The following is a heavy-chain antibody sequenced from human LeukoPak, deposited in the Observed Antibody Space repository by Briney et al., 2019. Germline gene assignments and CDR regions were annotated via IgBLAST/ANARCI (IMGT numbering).Heavy chain of an antibody. J-gene: IGHJ3*02. CDR3: ARGEVGVLRFLKWLLWGAFDI. Sequence: GGSLRLSCAASGFTFSSYAMHWVRQAPGKGLEWVAVISYDGSNKYYADSVKGRFTISRDNSKNTLYLQMNSLRAEDTAVYYCARGEVGVLRFLKWLLWGAFDIWGQGTMVTVSS. V-gene: IGHV3-30-3*01. CDR2: ISYDGSNK. CDR1: GFTFSSYA. D-gene: IGHD3-3*01.